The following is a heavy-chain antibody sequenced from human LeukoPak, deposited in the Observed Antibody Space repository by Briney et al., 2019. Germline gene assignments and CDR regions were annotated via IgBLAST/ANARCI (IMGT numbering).Heavy chain of an antibody. Sequence: GGSLRLSCAASGFTFSAFAMHWARQAPGKGLEWVAAISYDASNKYYAVSVRGRFTISRDNSRNTLFLQMNSLRADDTAVYYCARWRAGIAVAVDYWGQGTLVTVSS. J-gene: IGHJ4*02. CDR3: ARWRAGIAVAVDY. CDR1: GFTFSAFA. D-gene: IGHD6-19*01. CDR2: ISYDASNK. V-gene: IGHV3-30-3*01.